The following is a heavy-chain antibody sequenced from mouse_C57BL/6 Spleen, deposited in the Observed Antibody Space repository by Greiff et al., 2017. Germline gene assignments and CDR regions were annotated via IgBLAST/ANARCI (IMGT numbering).Heavy chain of an antibody. CDR1: GFNIKNTY. V-gene: IGHV14-3*01. D-gene: IGHD2-1*01. J-gene: IGHJ4*01. CDR2: IDPANGNT. Sequence: VQLQQSVAELVRPGASVKLSCTASGFNIKNTYMHWVKQRPEQGLEWIGRIDPANGNTKYVPKFQGKVTITADTSSNTAYLQLSSLPSEDTAIYYCARIYYGNLYAMDYWGQGTSVTVSS. CDR3: ARIYYGNLYAMDY.